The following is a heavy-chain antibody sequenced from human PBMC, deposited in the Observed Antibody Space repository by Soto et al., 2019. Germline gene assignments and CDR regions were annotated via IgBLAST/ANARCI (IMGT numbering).Heavy chain of an antibody. CDR2: ISGSGGRT. V-gene: IGHV3-23*01. CDR3: AKDGNPRQYSSSWSEGVDY. CDR1: GFTFSSYA. J-gene: IGHJ4*02. Sequence: EVQLLESGGGLVQPGGSLRLSCAASGFTFSSYAMSWVRQAPGKGLEWVSAISGSGGRTYYADSVKGRFTISRDNSKNTLYLKMNSLRAEDTAIYYCAKDGNPRQYSSSWSEGVDYWGQGTLVTVSS. D-gene: IGHD6-13*01.